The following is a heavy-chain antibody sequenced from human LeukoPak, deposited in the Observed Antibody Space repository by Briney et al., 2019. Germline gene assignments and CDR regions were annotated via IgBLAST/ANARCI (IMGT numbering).Heavy chain of an antibody. V-gene: IGHV4-59*01. J-gene: IGHJ6*02. CDR2: IYYSGST. D-gene: IGHD5-12*01. CDR1: GGSISSYY. CDR3: ARDRNSGYDLYYYYGMDV. Sequence: SETLSLTCTVSGGSISSYYWSWLRQPPGKGLEWLGYIYYSGSTNYNPSLKSRVTISVDTSKNQFSLKLSSVTAADTAVYYCARDRNSGYDLYYYYGMDVWGQGTTVTVSS.